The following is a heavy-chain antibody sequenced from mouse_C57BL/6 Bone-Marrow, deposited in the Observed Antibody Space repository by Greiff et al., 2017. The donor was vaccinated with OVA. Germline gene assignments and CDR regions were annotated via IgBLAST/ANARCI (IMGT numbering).Heavy chain of an antibody. CDR3: AKDDYAWFAY. J-gene: IGHJ3*01. D-gene: IGHD2-4*01. V-gene: IGHV1-69*01. CDR2: IDPSDSYT. Sequence: VQLQQPGAELVMPGASVKLSCKASGYTFTSYWMHWVKQRPGQGLEWIGEIDPSDSYTNYNQKFKGKSTLTVDKSSSTAYMQLSSLTSEDSAVSYCAKDDYAWFAYWGQGTLVTVSA. CDR1: GYTFTSYW.